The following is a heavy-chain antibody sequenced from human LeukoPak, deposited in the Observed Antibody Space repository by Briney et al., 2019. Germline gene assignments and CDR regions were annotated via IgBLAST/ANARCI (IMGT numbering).Heavy chain of an antibody. CDR1: GFTFNIAW. CDR3: ARLGYCSGGSCYHRGY. V-gene: IGHV3-74*01. CDR2: INSDGSST. Sequence: GGSLRLSCVTSGFTFNIAWMHWVRQAPGKGQVWVSRINSDGSSTSYADSVKGRFTISRDNAKNTLYLQMNSLRAEDTAVYYCARLGYCSGGSCYHRGYWGQGTLVTVSS. J-gene: IGHJ4*02. D-gene: IGHD2-15*01.